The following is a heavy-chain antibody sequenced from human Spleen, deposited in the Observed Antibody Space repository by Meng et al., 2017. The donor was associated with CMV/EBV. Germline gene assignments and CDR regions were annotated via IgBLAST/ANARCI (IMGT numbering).Heavy chain of an antibody. CDR1: YTCTTYD. Sequence: YTCTTYDINWVRQATGQGLEWMGWMNLYSDNTGYAQNFQGRVTITRNTSIGTAYMELSSLRSDDTAVYYCARYFLGSGSSQGVSFDYWGQGTLVTVSS. D-gene: IGHD3-10*01. V-gene: IGHV1-8*03. J-gene: IGHJ4*02. CDR2: MNLYSDNT. CDR3: ARYFLGSGSSQGVSFDY.